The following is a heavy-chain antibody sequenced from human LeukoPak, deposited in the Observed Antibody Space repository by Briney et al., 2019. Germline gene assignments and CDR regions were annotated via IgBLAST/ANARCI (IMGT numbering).Heavy chain of an antibody. D-gene: IGHD4-17*01. CDR3: ARQPTTATFGY. J-gene: IGHJ4*02. V-gene: IGHV3-7*01. CDR1: GFTFNSYW. CDR2: IKPDGSEK. Sequence: PGGSLRLSCAASGFTFNSYWMGWVRQAPGSGLEWVANIKPDGSEKYYVDSVKGRFTISRDNAKNSLYLHMNSLRAEDTAIYFCARQPTTATFGYWGQGTLATVSS.